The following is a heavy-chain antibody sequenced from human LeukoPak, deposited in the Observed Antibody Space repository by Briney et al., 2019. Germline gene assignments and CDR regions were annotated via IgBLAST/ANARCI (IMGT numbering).Heavy chain of an antibody. CDR3: ARLSGSPWH. Sequence: PSETLSLTCTVSGASITTSSWWAWIRQPPGKGLEWIGYIYYSGITNYNPSLKSRVTRSVDTSKNQFSLKLSSVTAADTAVYFCARLSGSPWHWGQGTLVTVSS. CDR2: IYYSGIT. V-gene: IGHV4-59*08. J-gene: IGHJ4*02. CDR1: GASITTSS. D-gene: IGHD3-10*01.